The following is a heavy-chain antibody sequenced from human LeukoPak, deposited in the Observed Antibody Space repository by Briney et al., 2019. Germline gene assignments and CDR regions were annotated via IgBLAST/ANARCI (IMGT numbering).Heavy chain of an antibody. V-gene: IGHV3-53*01. J-gene: IGHJ5*02. CDR3: AKARRTYYYDSSGENWFDP. CDR2: IYSGGST. Sequence: GGSLRLSCAASGFTVSSNYMSWVRQAPGKGLEWVSVIYSGGSTYYADSVKGRFTISRDNSKNTLYLQMNSLRAEDTAVYYCAKARRTYYYDSSGENWFDPWGQGTLVTVSS. D-gene: IGHD3-22*01. CDR1: GFTVSSNY.